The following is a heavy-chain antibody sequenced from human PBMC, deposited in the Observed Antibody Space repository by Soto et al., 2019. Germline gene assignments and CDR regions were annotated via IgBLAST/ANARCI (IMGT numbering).Heavy chain of an antibody. V-gene: IGHV1-69*06. Sequence: QVQLVQSGAEVKKPGSSVKVSCKASGGTFSRFAVSWVRQAPGQGLEWMGGIIPLFGKANYAQKFQGRVTMTRDTSTSTVYMELSSLRSEDTAVYYCARDLMITFGGAPSHWGQGTLVTVSS. D-gene: IGHD3-16*01. CDR1: GGTFSRFA. CDR3: ARDLMITFGGAPSH. J-gene: IGHJ4*02. CDR2: IIPLFGKA.